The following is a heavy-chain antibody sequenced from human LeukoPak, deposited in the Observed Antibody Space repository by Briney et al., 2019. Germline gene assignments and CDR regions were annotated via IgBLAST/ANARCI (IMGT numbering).Heavy chain of an antibody. Sequence: ASVTVSCKASGYTFTGYYMHWVRQAPGQGLEWMGWINPDSGDTNYAEKFQGRVTMTRDTSISTAYMEVSRLRSDDTAVYYCARDLLLRTTDWFDPWGRGTLVTVSS. J-gene: IGHJ5*02. CDR1: GYTFTGYY. D-gene: IGHD1-1*01. V-gene: IGHV1-2*02. CDR3: ARDLLLRTTDWFDP. CDR2: INPDSGDT.